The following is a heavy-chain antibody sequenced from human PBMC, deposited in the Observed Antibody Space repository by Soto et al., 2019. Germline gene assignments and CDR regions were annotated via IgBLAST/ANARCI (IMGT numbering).Heavy chain of an antibody. CDR3: ERHGEGYCSGGSCLYYGMAV. CDR2: IYPGDSET. Sequence: GESLKISCMGSGDGFTTHWIVWVRQMPEKGLEWVGIIYPGDSETRYSPSFQGQVSISADQSTSTAYLQWSSLKASDSAIYYCERHGEGYCSGGSCLYYGMAVWGQGPTVTVSS. CDR1: GDGFTTHW. V-gene: IGHV5-51*01. J-gene: IGHJ6*02. D-gene: IGHD2-15*01.